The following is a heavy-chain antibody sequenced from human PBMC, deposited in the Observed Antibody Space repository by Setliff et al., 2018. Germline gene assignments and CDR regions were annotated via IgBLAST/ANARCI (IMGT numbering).Heavy chain of an antibody. J-gene: IGHJ4*02. CDR2: INHSGST. Sequence: PSETLSLTCAVYGESFSGHYWSWIRQPPGKGLEWIGEINHSGSTNYNPSLKSRVTISVDTSKNQFSLKLSSVAAADTAVYYCARGFDVCGGGACYTDGPYYFDYWGLGTLVPVSS. V-gene: IGHV4-34*01. D-gene: IGHD2-21*02. CDR1: GESFSGHY. CDR3: ARGFDVCGGGACYTDGPYYFDY.